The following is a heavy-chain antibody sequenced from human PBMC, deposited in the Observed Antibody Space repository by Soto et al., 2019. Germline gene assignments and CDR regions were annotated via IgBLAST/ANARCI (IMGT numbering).Heavy chain of an antibody. CDR2: IYWDEDK. CDR1: GFSLDTSGVG. V-gene: IGHV2-5*02. Sequence: QITLKESGPTLVKPTQTLTLTCTFSGFSLDTSGVGVAWIRQPPGKALEWLTLIYWDEDKRYSPSLRSRLTITKDTSENRVVLTMTNMDPVDTATYYCSHMESRVASYGLDVWGQGTTVTVSS. J-gene: IGHJ6*02. CDR3: SHMESRVASYGLDV. D-gene: IGHD3-3*01.